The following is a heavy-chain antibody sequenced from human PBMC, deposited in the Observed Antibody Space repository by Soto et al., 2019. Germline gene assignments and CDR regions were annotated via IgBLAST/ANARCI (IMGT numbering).Heavy chain of an antibody. Sequence: EVQLLESGGGLVQPGGSLRLSCAASGFTFSSYAMSWVRQAPGKGLEWVSTISSSGGSTYYADSVKGRFTLSRDNSKNTLYLKMNSLRAEDTAVYYCAKSPHDYSHDYWGQGTLVTVSS. CDR1: GFTFSSYA. CDR3: AKSPHDYSHDY. V-gene: IGHV3-23*01. CDR2: ISSSGGST. D-gene: IGHD4-17*01. J-gene: IGHJ4*02.